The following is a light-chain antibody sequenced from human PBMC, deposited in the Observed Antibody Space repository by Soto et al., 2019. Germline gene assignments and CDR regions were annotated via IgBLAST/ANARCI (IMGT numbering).Light chain of an antibody. CDR1: QSVNIW. CDR3: QQYIAYSGT. CDR2: EAS. J-gene: IGKJ1*01. Sequence: DIQVTQSPSTLSGSVGDRVTITCRASQSVNIWLAWYQVKPGKAPKLLIYEASRLETGVPSRFSGSGSGTEFTLTISSLQPDDFATYYCQQYIAYSGTFGQGTEVEIK. V-gene: IGKV1-5*03.